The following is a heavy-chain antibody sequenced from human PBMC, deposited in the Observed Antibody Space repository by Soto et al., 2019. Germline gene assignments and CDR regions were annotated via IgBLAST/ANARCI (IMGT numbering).Heavy chain of an antibody. CDR3: ARVPIAAPT. CDR1: GGSISSYY. Sequence: SETLSLTCTVSGGSISSYYWSWIRQPPGKGLEWIGYIYYSGSTNYNPSLKSRVTISVDTSKNQFSLKLSSVTAADTAVYYCARVPIAAPTWGQAPLLSLSS. J-gene: IGHJ4*02. D-gene: IGHD6-13*01. CDR2: IYYSGST. V-gene: IGHV4-59*01.